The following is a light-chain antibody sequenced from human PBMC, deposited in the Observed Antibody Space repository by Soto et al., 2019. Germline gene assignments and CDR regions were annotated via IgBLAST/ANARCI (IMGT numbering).Light chain of an antibody. CDR1: QSIRSW. CDR2: KAS. CDR3: QQYNSYWT. J-gene: IGKJ1*01. Sequence: DIQMTQSPSTLSASVGDRVTITCRASQSIRSWLAWYQQHPGKAPKLLSYKASSLDSGVPSRFNGSGSGTEFTLTISRLQADDVETYYCQQYNSYWTFGQGTKVEIK. V-gene: IGKV1-5*03.